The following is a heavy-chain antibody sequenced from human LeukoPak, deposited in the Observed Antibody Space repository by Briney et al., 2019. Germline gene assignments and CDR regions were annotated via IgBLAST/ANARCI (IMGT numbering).Heavy chain of an antibody. CDR1: GGSISSSSYY. J-gene: IGHJ4*02. CDR2: IYYSGST. CDR3: ARLKSGGYCSSTSCYGGRYFDY. Sequence: SETLSLTCTVSGGSISSSSYYWGWIRQPPGKGLEWIGSIYYSGSTYYNPSLKSRVTISVDTSKNQFSLKLSSVTAADTAVYYCARLKSGGYCSSTSCYGGRYFDYWGQGTLVTVSS. D-gene: IGHD2-2*01. V-gene: IGHV4-39*07.